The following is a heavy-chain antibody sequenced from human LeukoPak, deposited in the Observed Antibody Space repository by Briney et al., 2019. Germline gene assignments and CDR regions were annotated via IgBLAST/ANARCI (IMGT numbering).Heavy chain of an antibody. Sequence: SETLSLTCTVSGYSISSGYYWGWIRQPPGKGLEWIGSIYHSGSTYYNPSLKSRVTISVDTSKNQFSLKLSSVTAADTAVYYCATRSPSYDYVWGSRTNYFDYWGQGTLVTVTS. CDR1: GYSISSGYY. CDR3: ATRSPSYDYVWGSRTNYFDY. CDR2: IYHSGST. J-gene: IGHJ4*02. D-gene: IGHD3-16*01. V-gene: IGHV4-38-2*02.